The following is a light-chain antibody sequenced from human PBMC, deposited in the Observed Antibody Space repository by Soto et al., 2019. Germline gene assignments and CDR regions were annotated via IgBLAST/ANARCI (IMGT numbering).Light chain of an antibody. V-gene: IGKV3-20*01. CDR2: GAS. CDR1: QSVSRRF. CDR3: QEYYSSPWT. J-gene: IGKJ1*01. Sequence: EIVLTQSPGTLSLSPGERATLSCRASQSVSRRFLAWYQQKPGQAPGLLIYGASSRATGIPDRFSGSESVTDFTLTISSLEPEDCAVYYGQEYYSSPWTCGQGTKVVLK.